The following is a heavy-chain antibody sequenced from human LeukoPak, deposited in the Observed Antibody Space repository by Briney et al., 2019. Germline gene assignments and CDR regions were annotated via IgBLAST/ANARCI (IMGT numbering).Heavy chain of an antibody. D-gene: IGHD6-13*01. Sequence: ASVKVSCTASGYTFTGYYMHWVRQAPGQGLEWMGWINPNSGGTNYAQKFQGRVTMTRDTSISTAYMELSRLRSDDTAVYYCARDNGQLVRPDRDWNSYYYGMDVWGQGTTVTVSS. V-gene: IGHV1-2*02. CDR2: INPNSGGT. J-gene: IGHJ6*02. CDR1: GYTFTGYY. CDR3: ARDNGQLVRPDRDWNSYYYGMDV.